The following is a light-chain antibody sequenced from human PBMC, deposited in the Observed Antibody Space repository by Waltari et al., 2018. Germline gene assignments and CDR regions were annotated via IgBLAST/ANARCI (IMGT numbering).Light chain of an antibody. CDR2: RSN. CDR1: SSHIGIHD. V-gene: IGLV1-47*01. CDR3: AAWDDSLSGVV. Sequence: QSVLTQPPSASGSPGQRVTISCSGSSSHIGIHDVYWYQHLPGTAPKVLIYRSNQRPSGVPDRFSGSKSGTSASLAISGLRSEDEADYYCAAWDDSLSGVVFGGGTKLTVL. J-gene: IGLJ2*01.